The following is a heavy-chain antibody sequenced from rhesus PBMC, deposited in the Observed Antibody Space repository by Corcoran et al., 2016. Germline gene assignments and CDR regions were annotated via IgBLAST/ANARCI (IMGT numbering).Heavy chain of an antibody. CDR2: IFGSIGSP. D-gene: IGHD3S6*01. Sequence: QVQLQESGPGLVKPSETLSLTCAVSGGSISSGYGRTWIRQPPGKGLEWIGNIFGSIGSPYYNPSLKSLVTISKDTSKNQFSLKLSSVTAADTAVYYCAAYEDDYGYYYTLFDYWGQGVLVTVSS. V-gene: IGHV4S7*01. J-gene: IGHJ4*01. CDR3: AAYEDDYGYYYTLFDY. CDR1: GGSISSGYG.